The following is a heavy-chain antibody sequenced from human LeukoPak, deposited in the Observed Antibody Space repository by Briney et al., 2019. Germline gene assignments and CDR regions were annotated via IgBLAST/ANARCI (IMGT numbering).Heavy chain of an antibody. Sequence: ASVKVSCKVSGYTLTELSVHWVRQAPGKGLEWMGGFDPEDGETIYAQKFQGRVTMTEDTSTDTAYMELSSLRSEDTAVYYCATDPPYSGSHARFDYWGQGTLVTVSS. CDR3: ATDPPYSGSHARFDY. D-gene: IGHD1-26*01. V-gene: IGHV1-24*01. CDR1: GYTLTELS. CDR2: FDPEDGET. J-gene: IGHJ4*02.